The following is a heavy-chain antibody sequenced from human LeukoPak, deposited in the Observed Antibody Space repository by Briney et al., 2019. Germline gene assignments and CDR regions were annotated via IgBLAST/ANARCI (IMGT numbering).Heavy chain of an antibody. CDR1: GFIFSTHT. Sequence: GGSLRLSCAPSGFIFSTHTMHWVRQAPGKGLEWVAVIEADGRNKFHAESVRGRFTISRDNSRNTLYLQLDSLRSEDTAVYYCVRQSTGLDYWGQGTLVTVSS. V-gene: IGHV3-30*04. CDR2: IEADGRNK. J-gene: IGHJ4*02. D-gene: IGHD5/OR15-5a*01. CDR3: VRQSTGLDY.